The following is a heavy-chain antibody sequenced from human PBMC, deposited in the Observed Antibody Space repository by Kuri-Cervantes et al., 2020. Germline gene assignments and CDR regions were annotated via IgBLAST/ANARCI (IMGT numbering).Heavy chain of an antibody. V-gene: IGHV4-61*09. D-gene: IGHD1-1*01. Sequence: LRLSCTVSGCSISSGSYYWSWIRQPAGEGLEWIGHIRRSGSTNYNPSLKSRVIISIDTSNNQFSLKLSSVTAADTAVYYCARGLPTGAWFQSNWFDPWGQGTLVTVSS. J-gene: IGHJ5*02. CDR3: ARGLPTGAWFQSNWFDP. CDR2: IRRSGST. CDR1: GCSISSGSYY.